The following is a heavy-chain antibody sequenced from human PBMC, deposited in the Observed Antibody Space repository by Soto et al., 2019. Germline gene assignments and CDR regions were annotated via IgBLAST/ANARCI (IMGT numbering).Heavy chain of an antibody. Sequence: QLQLQESGPGLVKPSETLSLTCTVSGGSISSSSYYWGWIRQPPGKGLEWIGSIYYSGSTYYNPSLKSRVTISVDTSKNQFSLKLSSVTAADTAVYYCARVAGYDSSAGAAGYWGQGTLVTVSS. CDR2: IYYSGST. CDR1: GGSISSSSYY. V-gene: IGHV4-39*01. J-gene: IGHJ4*02. D-gene: IGHD5-12*01. CDR3: ARVAGYDSSAGAAGY.